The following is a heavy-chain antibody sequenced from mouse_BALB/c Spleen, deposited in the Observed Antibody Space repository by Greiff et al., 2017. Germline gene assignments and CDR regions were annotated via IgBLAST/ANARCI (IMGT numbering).Heavy chain of an antibody. CDR3: ARSDYYGYGGVAY. D-gene: IGHD1-2*01. V-gene: IGHV14-3*02. J-gene: IGHJ3*01. CDR2: IDPANGNT. Sequence: VQLKQSGAELVKPGASVKLSCTASGFNIKDTYMHWVKQRPEQGLEWIGRIDPANGNTKYDPKFQGKATITADTSSNTAYLQLSSLTSEDTAVYYCARSDYYGYGGVAYWGQGTLVTVAA. CDR1: GFNIKDTY.